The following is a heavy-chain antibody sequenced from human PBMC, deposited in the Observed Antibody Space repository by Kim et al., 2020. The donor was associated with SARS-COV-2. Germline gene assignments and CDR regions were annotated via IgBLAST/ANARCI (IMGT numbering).Heavy chain of an antibody. CDR1: GGSFSGYY. Sequence: SETLSLTCAVYGGSFSGYYWSWIRQPPGKGLEWIGEINHSGSTNYNPSLKSRVTISVDTSKNQFSLKLSSVTAADTAVYYCARVDGDYGMDVWGQGTTVTVSS. D-gene: IGHD4-17*01. V-gene: IGHV4-34*01. J-gene: IGHJ6*02. CDR3: ARVDGDYGMDV. CDR2: INHSGST.